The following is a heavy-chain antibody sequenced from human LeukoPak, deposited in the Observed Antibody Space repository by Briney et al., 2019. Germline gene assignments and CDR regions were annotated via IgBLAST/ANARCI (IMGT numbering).Heavy chain of an antibody. CDR1: GGSISSGGYY. CDR2: IYYSGST. D-gene: IGHD3-10*01. CDR3: ARVLVSMVRGAFDY. J-gene: IGHJ4*02. Sequence: PSETLSLTCTVSGGSISSGGYYWSWIRQHPGKGLEWIGYIYYSGSTYYNPSLKSRVTISVDTSKNQLSLKLSSVTAADTAVYYCARVLVSMVRGAFDYWGQGTLVTVSS. V-gene: IGHV4-31*03.